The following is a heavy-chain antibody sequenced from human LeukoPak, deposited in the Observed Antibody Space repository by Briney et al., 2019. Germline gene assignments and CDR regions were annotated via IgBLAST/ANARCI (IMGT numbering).Heavy chain of an antibody. Sequence: PETLSLTCAVSGGSISEYYWSWIRQSPGKGLEWIGYIYYSGSTKYNPSLKSRVTISVDTSQNQFSLKLSSVTAADTAVYYCARVIYGVITHFDYWGQGTLVTVSS. V-gene: IGHV4-59*01. CDR2: IYYSGST. D-gene: IGHD3-10*01. J-gene: IGHJ4*02. CDR1: GGSISEYY. CDR3: ARVIYGVITHFDY.